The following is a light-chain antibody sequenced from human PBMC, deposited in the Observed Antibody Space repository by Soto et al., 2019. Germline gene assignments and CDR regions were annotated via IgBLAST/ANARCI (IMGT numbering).Light chain of an antibody. CDR1: QGISSY. Sequence: DIQLTQSPSFLSASVGDRVTITCRASQGISSYLAWYQQKPGKAPNLLIYVASTLQSGVPSRFSGSGSGTEFTLTISSLQPEDFATYYCQQLKSYPITFGQGTRLEIK. CDR3: QQLKSYPIT. J-gene: IGKJ5*01. CDR2: VAS. V-gene: IGKV1-9*01.